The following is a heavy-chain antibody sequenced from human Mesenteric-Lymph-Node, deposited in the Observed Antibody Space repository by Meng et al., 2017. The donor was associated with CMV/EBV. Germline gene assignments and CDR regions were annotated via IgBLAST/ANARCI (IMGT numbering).Heavy chain of an antibody. CDR3: AGNVPRAATPGGDY. V-gene: IGHV3-7*01. Sequence: GESLKISCAASGLTFSNYWMSWVRQAPGKGLEWVANIRQDGSEKYYLDSVKGRFTISRDNAKTSLYLQMNSLRAEDTAVYYCAGNVPRAATPGGDYWGQGTLVTVSS. CDR1: GLTFSNYW. CDR2: IRQDGSEK. J-gene: IGHJ4*02. D-gene: IGHD4-23*01.